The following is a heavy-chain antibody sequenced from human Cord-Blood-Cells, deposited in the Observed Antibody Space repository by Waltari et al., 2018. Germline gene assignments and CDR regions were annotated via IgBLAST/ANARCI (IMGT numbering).Heavy chain of an antibody. Sequence: QVQLVQSGAEVKKPGASVKVSCKASGYTFTGYYMHWVRQAPGPGLEWMGWINPNSGGTNYAQKFQGRVTMTRDTSISTAYMELSRLRSDDTAVYYCARVKTSLNCGGDCYAFDIWGQGTMVTVSS. CDR1: GYTFTGYY. D-gene: IGHD2-21*01. CDR3: ARVKTSLNCGGDCYAFDI. J-gene: IGHJ3*02. CDR2: INPNSGGT. V-gene: IGHV1-2*02.